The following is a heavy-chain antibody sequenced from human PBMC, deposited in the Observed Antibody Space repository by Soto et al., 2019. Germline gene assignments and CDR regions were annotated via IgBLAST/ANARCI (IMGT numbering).Heavy chain of an antibody. D-gene: IGHD5-18*01. CDR3: VHGTLGSYGHVYCDH. J-gene: IGHJ4*02. Sequence: QITLKESGPPLVKPTQTLTLTCSLSGFSVSSNGARVGWIRQPPGKALEWLALIYWDDDKKYNPSLKSRLTITKDTSENQVVLTVTDVDPADTATYYCVHGTLGSYGHVYCDHLGQGTLVTVSS. CDR1: GFSVSSNGAR. CDR2: IYWDDDK. V-gene: IGHV2-5*02.